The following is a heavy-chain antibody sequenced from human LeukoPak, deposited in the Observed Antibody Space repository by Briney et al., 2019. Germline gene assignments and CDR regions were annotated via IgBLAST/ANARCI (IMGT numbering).Heavy chain of an antibody. CDR3: ARGAAAGTGWSLDY. Sequence: GGSLRLSCAASGFTFSSYSMNWVRQAPGKGLEWVSSISGSSSYIYYADSVTGRFTLSRDNARNSLYLQMHSLRAEDTAVYYCARGAAAGTGWSLDYWGQGTLVTVSS. CDR2: ISGSSSYI. D-gene: IGHD6-13*01. V-gene: IGHV3-21*01. J-gene: IGHJ4*02. CDR1: GFTFSSYS.